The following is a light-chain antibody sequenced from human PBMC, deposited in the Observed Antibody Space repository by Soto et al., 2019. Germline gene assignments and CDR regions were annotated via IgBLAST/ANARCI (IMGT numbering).Light chain of an antibody. CDR1: QSVSSSY. Sequence: EIVLTQSPGTLSLYPGERATLSCRASQSVSSSYLAWYQQKPGQAPRLLIYGASSRATGIPDRFSGSGSGTDFTLTISRLEPEDFAVYYCQQYGSSHTFGQGTKLEI. J-gene: IGKJ2*01. CDR2: GAS. V-gene: IGKV3-20*01. CDR3: QQYGSSHT.